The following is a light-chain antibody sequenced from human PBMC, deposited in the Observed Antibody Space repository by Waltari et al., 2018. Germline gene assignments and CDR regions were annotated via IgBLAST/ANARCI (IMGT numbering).Light chain of an antibody. CDR1: QSPLHRKGKNH. Sequence: DIVVTQSPPYLPVPPGEPASIPCRSRQSPLHRKGKNHLGWDLQKAGQSPQLLIYLGSSRASGVPDRFSGSGSGTDFTLRISRVEAEDVGVYYCMQSLQSLRTFGPGTKVEIK. V-gene: IGKV2-28*01. CDR3: MQSLQSLRT. J-gene: IGKJ1*01. CDR2: LGS.